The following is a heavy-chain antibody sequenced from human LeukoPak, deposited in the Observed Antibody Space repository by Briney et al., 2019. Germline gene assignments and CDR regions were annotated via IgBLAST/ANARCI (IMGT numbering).Heavy chain of an antibody. J-gene: IGHJ4*02. CDR2: IYPGDSDI. V-gene: IGHV5-51*01. CDR1: GYSFTSYW. CDR3: ARHVRSGRGYTYGVFDY. Sequence: GESLKISCKGSGYSFTSYWIGWVRQMPAKGLEWMGIIYPGDSDIRDSPSFQGQVTISADKSISTASLQWSSLKASDTAIYYCARHVRSGRGYTYGVFDYWGEGTLVSDSS. D-gene: IGHD5-18*01.